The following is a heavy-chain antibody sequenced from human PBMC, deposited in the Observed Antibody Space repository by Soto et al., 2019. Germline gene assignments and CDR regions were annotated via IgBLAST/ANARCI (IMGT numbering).Heavy chain of an antibody. CDR1: GFTFDDYG. CDR3: AKVSSGYGLDY. CDR2: ISWNSGSI. J-gene: IGHJ4*02. Sequence: LRLSCAASGFTFDDYGMHWVRQAPGKGLEWVSGISWNSGSIGYADSVKGRFAISRDNAKNSLYLQMNSLRPEDTALYYCAKVSSGYGLDYWGQGTLVTVSS. V-gene: IGHV3-9*01. D-gene: IGHD5-12*01.